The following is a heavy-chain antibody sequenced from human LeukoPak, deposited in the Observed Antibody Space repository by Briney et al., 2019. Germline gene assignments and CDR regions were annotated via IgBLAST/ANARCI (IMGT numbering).Heavy chain of an antibody. CDR1: GGSISSGSYY. CDR2: IYTSGST. D-gene: IGHD3-10*01. CDR3: ARDGSRGSFYFDY. Sequence: PSETLSLTCTVSGGSISSGSYYWSWIRQPAGKGLEWIGRIYTSGSTNYNPSLKSRVTMSVDTSKNQFSLKLSSVTAADTAVYYCARDGSRGSFYFDYWGQGTLVTVSS. V-gene: IGHV4-61*02. J-gene: IGHJ4*02.